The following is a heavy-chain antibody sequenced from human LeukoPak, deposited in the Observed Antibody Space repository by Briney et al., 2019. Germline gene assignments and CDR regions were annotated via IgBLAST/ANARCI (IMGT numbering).Heavy chain of an antibody. D-gene: IGHD5-18*01. CDR1: GFTFNSYA. CDR2: ISSSSNVI. CDR3: ATSAKKGFDY. J-gene: IGHJ4*02. V-gene: IGHV3-48*01. Sequence: GGSLRLSCAASGFTFNSYAFNWVRQAPGKGLEWVSYISSSSNVIYYTDSVKGRFTISRDNARNLLSLQMGSLRAEDMAVYYCATSAKKGFDYWGQGTLVTVSS.